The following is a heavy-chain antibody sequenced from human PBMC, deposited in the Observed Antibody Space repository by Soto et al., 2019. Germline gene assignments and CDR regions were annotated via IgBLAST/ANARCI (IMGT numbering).Heavy chain of an antibody. CDR3: ARGSPLARVPGWFDP. CDR1: GGSFSGYY. CDR2: IYYSGST. D-gene: IGHD3-10*01. J-gene: IGHJ5*02. V-gene: IGHV4-31*11. Sequence: PSETLSLTCAVYGGSFSGYYWSWIRQHPGKGLEWIGYIYYSGSTYYNPSLKSRVSISKDTSKNQFSLKLSSVTVADTAVYYCARGSPLARVPGWFDPWGQGTLVTVSS.